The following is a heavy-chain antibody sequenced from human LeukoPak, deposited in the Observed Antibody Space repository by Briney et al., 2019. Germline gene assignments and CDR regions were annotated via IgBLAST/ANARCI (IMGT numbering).Heavy chain of an antibody. J-gene: IGHJ4*02. Sequence: GGSLRLSCAASGFTFSTYSMNWVRQAPGKGLEWVSYISSSSSTIYYADAVKGRFTISRDNAKNSLYLQMNGLRAENTAAYYCARGYGDLDYWGQGTLVTVSS. D-gene: IGHD4-17*01. CDR1: GFTFSTYS. V-gene: IGHV3-48*01. CDR2: ISSSSSTI. CDR3: ARGYGDLDY.